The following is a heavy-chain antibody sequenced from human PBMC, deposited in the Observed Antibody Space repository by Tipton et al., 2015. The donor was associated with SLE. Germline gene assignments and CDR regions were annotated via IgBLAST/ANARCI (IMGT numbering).Heavy chain of an antibody. D-gene: IGHD3-22*01. CDR1: GFTFSSYG. Sequence: QLVQSGGGVVQPGRSLRLSCAASGFTFSSYGIHWVRQAPGKGLEWVAVIWYDGSNKYYADSVKGRFTISRDNSKNTLYLQMNSLRAEDTAVYYCARGASYYYDSSGYYYVDFFDYWGQGTLVTVSS. CDR2: IWYDGSNK. V-gene: IGHV3-33*01. CDR3: ARGASYYYDSSGYYYVDFFDY. J-gene: IGHJ4*02.